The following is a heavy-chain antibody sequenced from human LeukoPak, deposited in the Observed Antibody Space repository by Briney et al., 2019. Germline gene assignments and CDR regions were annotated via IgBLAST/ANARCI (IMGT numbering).Heavy chain of an antibody. V-gene: IGHV4-59*01. CDR3: ATTQGASGSYWPSYYYYMDV. J-gene: IGHJ6*03. D-gene: IGHD1-26*01. Sequence: PSETLSLTCTVSSGSISSYYWSWIRQPPGKGPEWIGYIYYSGSTNYNPSLKSRVTISVDTSKNQFSLKLSSVTAADTAVYYCATTQGASGSYWPSYYYYMDVWGKGTTVTVSS. CDR1: SGSISSYY. CDR2: IYYSGST.